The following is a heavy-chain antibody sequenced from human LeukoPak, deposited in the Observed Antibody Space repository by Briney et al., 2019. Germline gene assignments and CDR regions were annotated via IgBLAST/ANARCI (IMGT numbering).Heavy chain of an antibody. CDR2: VNPSGGST. CDR3: ARGTMLVVAEIDY. D-gene: IGHD3-22*01. V-gene: IGHV1-46*01. CDR1: GYTFTSYY. Sequence: ASVKVFCKASGYTFTSYYMHWVRQAPRQGLEWMGIVNPSGGSTSYAQKFQGRVTMTRDTSTSTVYMELSSLRSEDTAVYYCARGTMLVVAEIDYWGQGTLVTVSS. J-gene: IGHJ4*02.